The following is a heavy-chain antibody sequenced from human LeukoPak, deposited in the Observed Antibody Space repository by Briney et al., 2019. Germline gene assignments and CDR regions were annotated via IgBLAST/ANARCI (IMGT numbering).Heavy chain of an antibody. J-gene: IGHJ5*02. V-gene: IGHV4-4*07. CDR2: IYTSGST. CDR1: GGSISSYY. D-gene: IGHD1-1*01. CDR3: GRRLFIDGWYKT. Sequence: SETLSLTCTVSGGSISSYYWSWIRQPAGKGLEWIGRIYTSGSTNYNPSLKSRVTTSVDTSKNQFSLKLSSVTAADTAVYFCGRRLFIDGWYKTWGQGTLVSVST.